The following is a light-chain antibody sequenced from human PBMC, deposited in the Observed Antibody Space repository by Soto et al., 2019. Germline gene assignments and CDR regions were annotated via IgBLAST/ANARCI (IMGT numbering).Light chain of an antibody. J-gene: IGKJ1*01. V-gene: IGKV3-11*01. CDR2: DAS. CDR1: QSVGTF. CDR3: QQCNNWPQWT. Sequence: ERVITQSPSTLSVSAGERSXXSXXXSQSVGTFFAWYQQKPGQAPRLLIYDASNRATGIPPRFSGSGSGTDFTLTISSLEPEDFAVYYCQQCNNWPQWTFGQGTKVDI.